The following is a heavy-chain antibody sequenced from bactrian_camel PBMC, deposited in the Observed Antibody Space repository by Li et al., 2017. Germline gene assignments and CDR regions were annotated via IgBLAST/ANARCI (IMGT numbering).Heavy chain of an antibody. CDR3: AKGRPRLGLVAADLD. CDR1: GSDFCTSD. J-gene: IGHJ4*01. Sequence: VQLVESGGGSVQAGGSLRLSCVASGSDFCTSDMSWYRQAPGKEREFVATIASDDSTRYADSVKGRFTISQDTAKNTVYLQLDSLRTEDTATYYCAKGRPRLGLVAADLDRVQGTQVTVS. D-gene: IGHD7*01. CDR2: IASDDST. V-gene: IGHV3S53*01.